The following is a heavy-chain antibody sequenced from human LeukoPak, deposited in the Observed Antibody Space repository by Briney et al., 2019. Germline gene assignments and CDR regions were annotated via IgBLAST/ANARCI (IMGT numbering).Heavy chain of an antibody. Sequence: LETLSLTCTVSGASISSYYWSWIRQAPGKGLEWIGYIYTSGRTNYNPSLKSRVTISVDTSKNQFSLRLSSVTAADTAVYYCARGGNSFGYWGQGTLVTVSS. V-gene: IGHV4-4*09. J-gene: IGHJ4*02. CDR1: GASISSYY. CDR2: IYTSGRT. CDR3: ARGGNSFGY. D-gene: IGHD3-16*01.